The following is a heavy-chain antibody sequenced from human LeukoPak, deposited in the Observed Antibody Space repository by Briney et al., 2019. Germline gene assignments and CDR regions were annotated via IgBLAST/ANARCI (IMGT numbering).Heavy chain of an antibody. CDR1: GYSFTTYW. J-gene: IGHJ5*02. CDR2: IYPGDSDA. D-gene: IGHD3-16*01. V-gene: IGHV5-51*01. CDR3: ARQFTFGGVEFDP. Sequence: GESLKISCKGSGYSFTTYWIGWVRQMPGKGLEWMGIIYPGDSDARYGPSFQGQVTISVDKSINTAYLQWSSLKASDTAMYYCARQFTFGGVEFDPWGQGTLVTVSS.